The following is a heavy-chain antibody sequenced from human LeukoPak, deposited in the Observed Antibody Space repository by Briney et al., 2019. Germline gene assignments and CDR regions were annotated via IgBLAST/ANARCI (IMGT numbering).Heavy chain of an antibody. CDR2: ISGSGGT. D-gene: IGHD3-16*02. V-gene: IGHV3-23*01. J-gene: IGHJ4*02. CDR1: GFTFSSYA. CDR3: ARGLNDDYVWGSYPSPFDY. Sequence: GGSLRLSCAASGFTFSSYAMSWVRQAPGKGLEWVSAISGSGGTYYADSVKGRFTISRDNSENTLYLQMNSLRAEDTAVYYCARGLNDDYVWGSYPSPFDYWGQGTLVTVSS.